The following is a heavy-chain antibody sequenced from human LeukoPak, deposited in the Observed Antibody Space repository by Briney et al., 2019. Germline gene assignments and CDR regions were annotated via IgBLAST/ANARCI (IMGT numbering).Heavy chain of an antibody. D-gene: IGHD6-13*01. CDR1: GDSIGSSNNY. CDR2: IFYSGST. J-gene: IGHJ4*02. CDR3: ARRGITYSSSFFAY. V-gene: IGHV4-39*01. Sequence: SETQSLTCTVSGDSIGSSNNYWAWVRQPPGKGLEWLGSIFYSGSTYYNPSLKSRVTISVDTSKNQFSLNLYSVTAADTATYYCARRGITYSSSFFAYWGQGTLVTVSS.